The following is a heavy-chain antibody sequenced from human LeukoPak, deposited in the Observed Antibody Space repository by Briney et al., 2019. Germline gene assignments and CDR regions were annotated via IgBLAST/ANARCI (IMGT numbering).Heavy chain of an antibody. D-gene: IGHD5-24*01. CDR2: IYYGGST. CDR1: GGSISSYY. Sequence: PSETLSLTCTVSGGSISSYYWSWIRQPPGKGLEWIGYIYYGGSTNYNPSLKSRVTISVDTSKNQFSLKLSSVTAADTAVYYCARDKMAIDYWGQGTLVTVSS. V-gene: IGHV4-59*01. CDR3: ARDKMAIDY. J-gene: IGHJ4*02.